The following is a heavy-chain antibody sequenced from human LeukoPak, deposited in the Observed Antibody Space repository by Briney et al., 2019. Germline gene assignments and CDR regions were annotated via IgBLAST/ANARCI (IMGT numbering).Heavy chain of an antibody. CDR3: ASNPLYYYGSGKRYYFDY. CDR1: GFTFSSYS. CDR2: ISSSSSYI. J-gene: IGHJ4*02. V-gene: IGHV3-21*01. D-gene: IGHD3-10*01. Sequence: PGGSLRLSCAASGFTFSSYSMNWVRQAPGKGLEWVSSISSSSSYIYYADSVKGRFTISRDNAKNSLYLQMNSLRAEDTAIYYCASNPLYYYGSGKRYYFDYWGQGTLVTVSS.